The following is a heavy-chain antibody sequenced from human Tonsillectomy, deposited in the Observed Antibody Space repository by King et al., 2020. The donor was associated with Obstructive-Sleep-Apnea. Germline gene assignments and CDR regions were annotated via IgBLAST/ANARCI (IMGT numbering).Heavy chain of an antibody. D-gene: IGHD3-10*01. Sequence: VQLVESGGGLVQPGRSLRLSCTASGFTFGDYAMSWFRQAPGKGLEWVGFIRSKAYGGTTEDAASVKGRFTISRDDSKSIAYLQMNSLKTEDTAVYYCTRDRGYYGSGSYQREYYFDYWGQGTLVTVSS. CDR1: GFTFGDYA. J-gene: IGHJ4*02. V-gene: IGHV3-49*03. CDR2: IRSKAYGGTT. CDR3: TRDRGYYGSGSYQREYYFDY.